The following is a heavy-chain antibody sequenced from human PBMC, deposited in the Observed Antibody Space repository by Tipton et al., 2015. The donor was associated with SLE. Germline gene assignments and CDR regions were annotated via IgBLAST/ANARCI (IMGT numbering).Heavy chain of an antibody. Sequence: VQLVQSGAEVKKPGESLRISCKGTGYSFHNFWSDWVRQMPGKGLEWMGAIFPGDSDIRYSPSFEGQVTISVDLSINTAYLQWNSLKASDSAIYYCARLLPPGYNGLDVWGQGTTVTVSS. CDR3: ARLLPPGYNGLDV. CDR2: IFPGDSDI. V-gene: IGHV5-51*03. J-gene: IGHJ6*02. CDR1: GYSFHNFW.